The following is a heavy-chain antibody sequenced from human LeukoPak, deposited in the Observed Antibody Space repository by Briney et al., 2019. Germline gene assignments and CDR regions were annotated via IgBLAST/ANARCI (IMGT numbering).Heavy chain of an antibody. CDR1: GYTFTSYY. CDR2: IIPIFGTA. D-gene: IGHD3-10*01. V-gene: IGHV1-69*13. J-gene: IGHJ3*02. Sequence: GASVKVSCKASGYTFTSYYMHWVRQAPGQGLEWMGGIIPIFGTANYAQKFQGRVTITADESTSTAYMELSSLRSEDAAVYYCARAEGYGSGSGAFDIWGQGTMVTVSS. CDR3: ARAEGYGSGSGAFDI.